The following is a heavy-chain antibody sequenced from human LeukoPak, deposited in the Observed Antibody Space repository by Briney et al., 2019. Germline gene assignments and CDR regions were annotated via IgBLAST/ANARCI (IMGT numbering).Heavy chain of an antibody. J-gene: IGHJ4*02. CDR1: GGSISSGGYY. V-gene: IGHV4-31*03. D-gene: IGHD3-3*01. CDR3: ARSLCSGFYSCVY. CDR2: IYYSGST. Sequence: SETLSLTCTFSGGSISSGGYYWSWIRQHPGKGLEWIGYIYYSGSTYYNPSLKSRVTISVDTSKSHFSLKLSSVTAANTAVYYCARSLCSGFYSCVYWGQGTLVTVSS.